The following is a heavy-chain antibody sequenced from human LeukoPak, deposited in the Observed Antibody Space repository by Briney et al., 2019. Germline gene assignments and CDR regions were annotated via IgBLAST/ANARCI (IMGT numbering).Heavy chain of an antibody. D-gene: IGHD1-1*01. V-gene: IGHV3-23*01. CDR3: ATTVTLDF. J-gene: IGHJ4*02. CDR1: GFTFRTYA. Sequence: GGSLRLSCAASGFTFRTYAMSWVRQAPGKGLEWVSVITGTGGGGNKTYYADSVRGRFSISRDDSKNVLFLQMNDPRVDDTAVYFCATTVTLDFWGQGTRVLVSS. CDR2: ITGTGGGGNKT.